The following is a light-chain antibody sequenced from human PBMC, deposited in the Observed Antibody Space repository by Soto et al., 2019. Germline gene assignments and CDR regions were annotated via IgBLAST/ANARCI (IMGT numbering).Light chain of an antibody. Sequence: EIVLQHCTASLSPSPEKRATLSSRASQSVNSNYLAWYQQKPGQAPRLLIYGASTRATGIPARFSGSGSGTEFTLTISSLQSEDFAVYYCQQYNNWSPTPFCHVTNVAIK. CDR1: QSVNSN. CDR2: GAS. J-gene: IGKJ3*01. CDR3: QQYNNWSPTP. V-gene: IGKV3-15*01.